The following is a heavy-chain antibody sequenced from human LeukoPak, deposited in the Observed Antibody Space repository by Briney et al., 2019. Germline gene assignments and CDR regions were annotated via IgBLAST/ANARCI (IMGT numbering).Heavy chain of an antibody. J-gene: IGHJ6*04. D-gene: IGHD3-16*02. V-gene: IGHV4-59*08. CDR1: GGSIATYY. CDR3: ARHIGGGIEDMDV. Sequence: SETLSLTCTVSGGSIATYYWSWVRQSPGTGLEWIGYIYVTGTRYNPYLQSRVTISVDRSRNQFFLKMTSVTAADTALYYCARHIGGGIEDMDVWGRGTKVTVSS. CDR2: IYVTGT.